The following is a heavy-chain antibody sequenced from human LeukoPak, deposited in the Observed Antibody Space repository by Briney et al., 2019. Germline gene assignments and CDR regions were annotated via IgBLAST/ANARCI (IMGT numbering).Heavy chain of an antibody. J-gene: IGHJ6*02. D-gene: IGHD3-3*01. V-gene: IGHV4-59*08. Sequence: SETLSLTCTVSGGSISCHYWSWIRQPPGKGLEWIGYIYYSGSTTYTPSLKSRVTISLDTSKNQFSLKLSSVTAADTAVYYCARFKYDFWSGSRSYYFYGMDVWGQGTTVTVSS. CDR3: ARFKYDFWSGSRSYYFYGMDV. CDR1: GGSISCHY. CDR2: IYYSGST.